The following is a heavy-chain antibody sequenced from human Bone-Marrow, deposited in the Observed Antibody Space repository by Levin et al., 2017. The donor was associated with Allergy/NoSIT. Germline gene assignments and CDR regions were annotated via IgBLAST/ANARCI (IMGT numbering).Heavy chain of an antibody. D-gene: IGHD3-10*01. J-gene: IGHJ4*02. CDR1: GFNFDTFT. CDR3: TRDFYDNTPISGGRFEY. V-gene: IGHV3-9*01. Sequence: PGGSLRLSCAASGFNFDTFTMHWVRQAPGKGLEWVSGISSNRINMAYADSVKGRFTISRDNAKNYLYLQMNSLRAEDTALYFCTRDFYDNTPISGGRFEYWGQGTLVTVSS. CDR2: ISSNRINM.